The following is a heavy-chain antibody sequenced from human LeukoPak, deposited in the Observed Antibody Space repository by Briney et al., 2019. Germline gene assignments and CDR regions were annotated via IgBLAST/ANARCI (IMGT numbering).Heavy chain of an antibody. CDR2: IWYDGSNK. CDR1: GFTLTSYD. Sequence: PGGSLRLSCAASGFTLTSYDIHWVRQAPGKGLEWVAIIWYDGSNKYYADSVKGRFTISRDNSKNTLYLQMNSLRAEDTAVYYCASLSYYDSSGYYSAYWGQGTLVTVSA. D-gene: IGHD3-22*01. V-gene: IGHV3-33*01. J-gene: IGHJ4*02. CDR3: ASLSYYDSSGYYSAY.